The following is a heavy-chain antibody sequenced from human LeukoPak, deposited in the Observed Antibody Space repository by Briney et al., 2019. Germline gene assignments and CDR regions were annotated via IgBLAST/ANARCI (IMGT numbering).Heavy chain of an antibody. V-gene: IGHV3-23*01. CDR3: ASSRYDSSGYYGIIGY. CDR1: GFTFSSYG. Sequence: PGGSLRLSCAASGFTFSSYGMSWVRQAPGKGLEWVSATSGSGGSTYYADSVKGRFTISRDNSKNTLSLQMNNLRAEDTAVYYCASSRYDSSGYYGIIGYWGQGTLVTVSS. J-gene: IGHJ4*02. CDR2: TSGSGGST. D-gene: IGHD3-22*01.